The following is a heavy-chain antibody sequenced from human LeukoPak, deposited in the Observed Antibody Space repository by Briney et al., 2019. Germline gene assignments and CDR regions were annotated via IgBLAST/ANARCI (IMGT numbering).Heavy chain of an antibody. CDR3: ARDGDRSLWSPEYYFDY. CDR1: GFTFSSYW. CDR2: IKQDGSEK. J-gene: IGHJ4*02. Sequence: PGGSLRLFCAASGFTFSSYWMSWVRQAPGKGLEWVANIKQDGSEKYYVDSVKGRFTISRDNAKNSLYLQMNSLRAEDTAVYYCARDGDRSLWSPEYYFDYWGRGTLVTVSS. D-gene: IGHD3-16*02. V-gene: IGHV3-7*01.